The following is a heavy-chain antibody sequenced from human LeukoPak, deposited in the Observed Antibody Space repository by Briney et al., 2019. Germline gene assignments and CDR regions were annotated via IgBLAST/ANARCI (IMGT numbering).Heavy chain of an antibody. J-gene: IGHJ4*02. CDR2: ISGSGGGT. Sequence: GGSLRLSCAASGFTFTNCAMSWVRQAPGKGLEWVSAISGSGGGTYYADSVKGRFTISRDNSKNMLFLQMNSLRAEDTAVYYCAKGRDSTSCYDNWGQGSLVTVSS. CDR1: GFTFTNCA. D-gene: IGHD2-2*01. V-gene: IGHV3-23*01. CDR3: AKGRDSTSCYDN.